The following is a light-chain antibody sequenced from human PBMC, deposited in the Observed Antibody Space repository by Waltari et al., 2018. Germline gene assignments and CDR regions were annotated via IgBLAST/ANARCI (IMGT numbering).Light chain of an antibody. V-gene: IGLV2-23*02. CDR1: SSDVGSYNL. J-gene: IGLJ3*02. Sequence: QSALTQPASVSGSPGQSITISCTGTSSDVGSYNLVSWYQQHPGKAPRLMIYEVNNRPSCVSNRFSGSKSVNTASLTISGLQAEDEADYYCCSYVSGSTFRVFGGGTKLTVL. CDR3: CSYVSGSTFRV. CDR2: EVN.